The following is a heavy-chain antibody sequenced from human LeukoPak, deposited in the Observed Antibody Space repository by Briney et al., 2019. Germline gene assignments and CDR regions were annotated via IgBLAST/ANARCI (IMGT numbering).Heavy chain of an antibody. Sequence: SETLSLTCTVSGGSISSHYWSWIRQPPGKGLEWIGYIYYSGSTNYNPSLKSRVTISVDTSKNQFSLKLSSVTAADTAVYYCARGGYCSSTSCYIFDYWGQGTLVTVSS. CDR3: ARGGYCSSTSCYIFDY. D-gene: IGHD2-2*02. J-gene: IGHJ4*02. V-gene: IGHV4-59*11. CDR1: GGSISSHY. CDR2: IYYSGST.